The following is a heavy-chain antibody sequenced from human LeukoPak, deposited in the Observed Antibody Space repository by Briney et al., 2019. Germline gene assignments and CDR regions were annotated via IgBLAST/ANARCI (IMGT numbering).Heavy chain of an antibody. J-gene: IGHJ6*02. V-gene: IGHV3-30*18. D-gene: IGHD6-19*01. Sequence: PGGSLRLSCAASGITVGSSYMSWVRQAPGKGLEWVAVISYDGSNKYYADSVKGRFTISRDNSKNTLYLQMNSLRAEDTAVYYCAKEPSGWYGYYYYGMDVWGQGTTVTVSS. CDR2: ISYDGSNK. CDR3: AKEPSGWYGYYYYGMDV. CDR1: GITVGSSY.